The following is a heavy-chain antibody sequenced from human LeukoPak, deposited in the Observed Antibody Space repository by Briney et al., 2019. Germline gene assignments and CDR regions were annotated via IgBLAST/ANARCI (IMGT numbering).Heavy chain of an antibody. D-gene: IGHD3-22*01. CDR2: VYYSGTT. J-gene: IGHJ4*02. V-gene: IGHV4-59*01. Sequence: SETLSLTCAVSGGSITSYYWSWIRQVPGKGLEWIGYVYYSGTTNYNPSLKSRVTISVDTSKNQFSLRLTSVTAADTAVYYCARGHVPYYYDSSGYTPFDYWGQGTLVTVSS. CDR1: GGSITSYY. CDR3: ARGHVPYYYDSSGYTPFDY.